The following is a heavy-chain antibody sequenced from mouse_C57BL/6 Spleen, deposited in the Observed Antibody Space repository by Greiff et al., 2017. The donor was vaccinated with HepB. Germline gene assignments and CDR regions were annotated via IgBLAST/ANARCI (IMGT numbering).Heavy chain of an antibody. Sequence: VKVVESGPGLVQPSQSLSITCTVSGFSLTSYGVHWVRQSPGKGLEWLGVIWSGGSTDYNAAFISRLSISKDNSKSQVFFKMNSLQADDTAIYYCALLGGGFAYWGQGTLVTVSA. J-gene: IGHJ3*01. CDR2: IWSGGST. CDR1: GFSLTSYG. V-gene: IGHV2-2*01. CDR3: ALLGGGFAY. D-gene: IGHD4-1*01.